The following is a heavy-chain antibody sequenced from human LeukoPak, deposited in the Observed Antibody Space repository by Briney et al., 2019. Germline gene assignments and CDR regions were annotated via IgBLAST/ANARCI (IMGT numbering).Heavy chain of an antibody. J-gene: IGHJ5*02. CDR2: IFHSGST. Sequence: PSETLSLTCVVFGDSISSGAYSWSWLRQPPGKGLEWIGYIFHSGSTFYNPSLKSRVTISVDNSKNQFSLRLSSVTAADTAVYYCARGRHLDGSGSYYTLVGSWFDPWGQGTLVTVSS. V-gene: IGHV4-30-2*01. CDR1: GDSISSGAYS. D-gene: IGHD3-10*01. CDR3: ARGRHLDGSGSYYTLVGSWFDP.